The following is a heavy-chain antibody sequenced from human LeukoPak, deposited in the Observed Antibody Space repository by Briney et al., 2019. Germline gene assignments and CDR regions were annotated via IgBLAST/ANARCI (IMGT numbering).Heavy chain of an antibody. D-gene: IGHD2-15*01. V-gene: IGHV1-46*01. Sequence: ASVKVSCKASGYTFTSYYMHWVRQAPGQGLEWMGIIYPSDGSTTYAQKFQGRVTMTRDMSTSTVYMELSSLRSEDTAVYYCAIGYCRGGSCDDEPGDAFDIWGQGTMVAVSS. CDR2: IYPSDGST. CDR1: GYTFTSYY. J-gene: IGHJ3*02. CDR3: AIGYCRGGSCDDEPGDAFDI.